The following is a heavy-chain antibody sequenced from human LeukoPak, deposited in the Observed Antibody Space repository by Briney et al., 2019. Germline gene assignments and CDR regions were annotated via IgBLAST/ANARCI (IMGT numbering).Heavy chain of an antibody. J-gene: IGHJ5*02. CDR3: ARRRAEGDSNGHYNWFDP. CDR1: GDSINAYY. D-gene: IGHD5-18*01. V-gene: IGHV4-59*08. CDR2: IYFSGTT. Sequence: SETLSLTCTVSGDSINAYYWGWIRQPPGKGLEWIGYIYFSGTTKYNPSLESRVTISVDTSKNQFSLKLSSVTAADTAVYYCARRRAEGDSNGHYNWFDPWGQGILVTVSS.